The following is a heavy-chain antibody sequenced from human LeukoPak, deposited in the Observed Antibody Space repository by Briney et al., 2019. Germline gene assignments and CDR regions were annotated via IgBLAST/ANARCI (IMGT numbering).Heavy chain of an antibody. CDR3: AREGGFYRPLDY. CDR2: VHLDGRN. D-gene: IGHD3-3*01. CDR1: GGSVINTNW. Sequence: PSETLSLTCGVSGGSVINTNWWTWVRQPPGKGLEWIGEVHLDGRNNYNPSLESRLTMSVDVSENQVSLKVTSVAAADTAVYYCAREGGFYRPLDYSGQGTLVTVSS. V-gene: IGHV4-4*02. J-gene: IGHJ4*02.